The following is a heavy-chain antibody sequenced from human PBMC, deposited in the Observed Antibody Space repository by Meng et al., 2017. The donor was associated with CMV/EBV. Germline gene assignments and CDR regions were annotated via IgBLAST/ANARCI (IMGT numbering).Heavy chain of an antibody. D-gene: IGHD6-13*01. V-gene: IGHV3-23*01. CDR3: AKDLSITTAGSPLDY. J-gene: IGHJ4*02. CDR1: AFTLSNYA. Sequence: SAFTLSNYAMSWVRQAPGKALGRVSTISGCAGTTYYADSVKGRFTISRDNSKITLSLQMSSLIAEDTAVYYCAKDLSITTAGSPLDYWGQGTLVTVSS. CDR2: ISGCAGTT.